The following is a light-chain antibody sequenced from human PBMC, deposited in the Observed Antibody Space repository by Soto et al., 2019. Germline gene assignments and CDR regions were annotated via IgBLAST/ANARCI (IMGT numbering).Light chain of an antibody. Sequence: EIVLTQSPGTLSLSPGERATLSCRASQSSSTFLAWYQQKPGRAPRLLIYGASSRATGIPDRFSGSGSGTEFTLTISRLEPEDFAVYYCQQYGSSPLYTFGQGTKLEIK. CDR2: GAS. V-gene: IGKV3-20*01. CDR1: QSSSTF. CDR3: QQYGSSPLYT. J-gene: IGKJ2*01.